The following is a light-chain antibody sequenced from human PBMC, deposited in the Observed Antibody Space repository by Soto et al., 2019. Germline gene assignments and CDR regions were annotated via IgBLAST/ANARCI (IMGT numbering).Light chain of an antibody. V-gene: IGLV1-44*01. CDR3: AAWDDSLNGYV. J-gene: IGLJ1*01. CDR1: SSNIGSNT. CDR2: FNN. Sequence: QSVLSQPPSASGTPGQRVTISCSGSSSNIGSNTVSWYQQFPGTAPKLLIYFNNQRPSGVPDRFSGSKSGTSASLAISGLQSEDEADYYCAAWDDSLNGYVFGTGTKLTVL.